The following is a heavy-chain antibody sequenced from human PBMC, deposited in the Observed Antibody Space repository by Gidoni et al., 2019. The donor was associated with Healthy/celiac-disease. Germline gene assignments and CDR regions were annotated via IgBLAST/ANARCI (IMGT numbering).Heavy chain of an antibody. CDR2: IYSGGST. CDR1: GFTFSSNY. CDR3: ARSRYLFTRDAFDI. Sequence: EVQLVESGGGLVQPGGSLRLSCAAPGFTFSSNYMSWVRQAPGKGLEWVSVIYSGGSTYYADSVKGRFTISRDNSKNTLYLQMNSLRAEDTAVYYCARSRYLFTRDAFDIWGQGTMVTVSS. V-gene: IGHV3-66*02. J-gene: IGHJ3*02. D-gene: IGHD2-21*01.